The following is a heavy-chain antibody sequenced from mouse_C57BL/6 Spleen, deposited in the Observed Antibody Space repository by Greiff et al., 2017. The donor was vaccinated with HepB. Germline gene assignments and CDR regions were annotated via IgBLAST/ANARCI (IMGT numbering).Heavy chain of an antibody. J-gene: IGHJ4*01. V-gene: IGHV1-82*01. CDR3: ARGYGGGLAMDY. CDR1: GYAFSSSW. Sequence: QVQLQESGPELVKPGASVKISCKASGYAFSSSWMNWVKQRPGKGLEWIGRIYPGDGDTNSNGKFKGKATLTADKSSSTAYMQLSSLTSEDSAVYFCARGYGGGLAMDYWGQGTSVTVSS. D-gene: IGHD1-1*01. CDR2: IYPGDGDT.